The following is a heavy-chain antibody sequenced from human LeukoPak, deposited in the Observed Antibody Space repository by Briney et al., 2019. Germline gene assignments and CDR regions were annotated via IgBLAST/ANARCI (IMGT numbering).Heavy chain of an antibody. J-gene: IGHJ4*02. D-gene: IGHD6-6*01. V-gene: IGHV3-30*01. Sequence: GGSPRLSCAASGFTFSSYAMHWVRQAPGKGLEWVAVISYDGSNKYYADSVKGRFTISRDNSKNTLYLQMNSLRAEDTAVYYCASLAARNFDYWGQGTLVTVSS. CDR3: ASLAARNFDY. CDR1: GFTFSSYA. CDR2: ISYDGSNK.